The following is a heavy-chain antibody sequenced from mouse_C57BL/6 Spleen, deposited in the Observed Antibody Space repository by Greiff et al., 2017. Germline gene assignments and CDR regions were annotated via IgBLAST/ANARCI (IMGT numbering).Heavy chain of an antibody. CDR3: ARKNYPKILAY. Sequence: VQLQQPGAELVMPGASVKLSCKASGYTFTSYWMHWVKQRPGQGLEWIGEIDPSDSYTNYNQKFKGKSTLTVDKSSSTAYMQLSSLTSEDSAVYYCARKNYPKILAYGGQGTLVTVSA. CDR1: GYTFTSYW. J-gene: IGHJ3*01. CDR2: IDPSDSYT. D-gene: IGHD2-1*01. V-gene: IGHV1-69*01.